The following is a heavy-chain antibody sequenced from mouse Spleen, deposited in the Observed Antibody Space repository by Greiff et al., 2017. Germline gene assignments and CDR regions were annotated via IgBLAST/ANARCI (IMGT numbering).Heavy chain of an antibody. CDR3: ARRGYGNYLWAMDY. V-gene: IGHV3-6*01. D-gene: IGHD2-1*01. CDR2: ISYDGSN. Sequence: EVQVVESGPGLVKPSQSLSLTCSVTGYSITSGYYWNWIRQFPGNKLEWMGYISYDGSNNYNPSLKNRISITRDTSKNQFFLKLNSVTTEDTATYYCARRGYGNYLWAMDYWGQGTSVTVSS. CDR1: GYSITSGYY. J-gene: IGHJ4*01.